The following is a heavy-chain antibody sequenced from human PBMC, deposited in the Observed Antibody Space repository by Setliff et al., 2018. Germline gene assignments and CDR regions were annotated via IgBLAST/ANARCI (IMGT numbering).Heavy chain of an antibody. CDR3: ARGRAGASGYSYPFDY. V-gene: IGHV4-34*01. CDR1: GGSFSGYY. Sequence: ASETLSLTCAVYGGSFSGYYWSWIRQPPGKGLEWIGEINHSGSTNYNPSLKSRVTISVDTSKNQFSLKLSSVTAADTAVYYCARGRAGASGYSYPFDYWGQGTLVTVSS. CDR2: INHSGST. J-gene: IGHJ4*02. D-gene: IGHD5-18*01.